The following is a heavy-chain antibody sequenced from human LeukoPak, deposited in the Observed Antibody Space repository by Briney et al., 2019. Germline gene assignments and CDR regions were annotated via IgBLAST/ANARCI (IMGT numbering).Heavy chain of an antibody. CDR2: VNPYHGST. CDR1: GYTFTRYY. V-gene: IGHV1-2*02. CDR3: ARYSVASGPWFPEF. D-gene: IGHD3-9*01. Sequence: ASVKVSCKTSGYTFTRYYVNWVRQAPGQGLEWIGWVNPYHGSTHFSQKFQGRVTMPRDKSISTAYMELNRLTSDDTAVYYCARYSVASGPWFPEFWGQGTLVTVSS. J-gene: IGHJ4*02.